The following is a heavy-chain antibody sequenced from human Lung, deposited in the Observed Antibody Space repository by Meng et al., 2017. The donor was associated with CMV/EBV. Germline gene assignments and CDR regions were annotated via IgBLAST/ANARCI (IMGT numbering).Heavy chain of an antibody. Sequence: GGPLRLXXTASGFTFGDYAMSWVRQAPGKGLEWVGFIRSKAYGGTTEYAASVKGRFTISRDDSKSIAYLQMNSLKTEDTAVYYCTSLVIAILGGLWFDPWGQGTXVTVSS. CDR1: GFTFGDYA. CDR3: TSLVIAILGGLWFDP. V-gene: IGHV3-49*04. CDR2: IRSKAYGGTT. D-gene: IGHD2-21*01. J-gene: IGHJ5*02.